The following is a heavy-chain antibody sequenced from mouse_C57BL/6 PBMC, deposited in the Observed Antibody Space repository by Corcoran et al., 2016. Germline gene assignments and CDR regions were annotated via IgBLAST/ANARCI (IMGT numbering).Heavy chain of an antibody. CDR2: IHPNNGGT. Sequence: EVQLQQYGPALVKPGASVKIPCKPSGYTFTAYNMDWVKQSHGKRIEWIGDIHPNNGGTIYNQKFKGKATLTRDKSSSTAYMELRSLTSDDTAVYYCARGNYFDYWGQGTTLTVSS. CDR3: ARGNYFDY. CDR1: GYTFTAYN. J-gene: IGHJ2*01. V-gene: IGHV1-18*01.